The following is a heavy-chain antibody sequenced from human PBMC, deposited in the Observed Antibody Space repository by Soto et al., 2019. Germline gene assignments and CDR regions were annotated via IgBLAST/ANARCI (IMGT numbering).Heavy chain of an antibody. CDR1: GGPFSSYA. D-gene: IGHD3-3*01. Sequence: GXSVKVSCKASGGPFSSYAIIWVRQAPGQGLEWMGIINPSSDSTSYAQKFQGRVTMTRDTSASTVYMELSSLRSEDTAVYYCARGRGFWSGYRYYYYGMDVWGQGTTVTVSS. CDR3: ARGRGFWSGYRYYYYGMDV. CDR2: INPSSDST. V-gene: IGHV1-46*01. J-gene: IGHJ6*02.